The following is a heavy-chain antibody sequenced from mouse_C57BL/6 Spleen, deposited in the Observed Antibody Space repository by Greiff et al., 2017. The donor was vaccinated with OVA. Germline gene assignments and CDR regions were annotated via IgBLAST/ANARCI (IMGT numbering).Heavy chain of an antibody. D-gene: IGHD2-2*01. CDR1: GYTFTSYW. J-gene: IGHJ4*01. Sequence: VQLQQPGAELVKPGASVKLSCKASGYTFTSYWMHWVKQRPGQGLEWIGMIHPNSGSTNYNEKFKSKATLTVDKSSSTAYMQLSSLTSEDSAVYYCACYGYDYAMDYWGQGTSVTVSS. V-gene: IGHV1-64*01. CDR2: IHPNSGST. CDR3: ACYGYDYAMDY.